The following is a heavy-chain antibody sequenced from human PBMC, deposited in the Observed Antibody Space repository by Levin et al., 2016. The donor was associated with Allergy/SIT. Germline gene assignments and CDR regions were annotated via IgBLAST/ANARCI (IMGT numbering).Heavy chain of an antibody. J-gene: IGHJ4*02. D-gene: IGHD6-19*01. Sequence: GESLKISCAASGFTFSSYAMSWVRQAPGKGLEWVSAISGSGGSTYYADSVKGRFTISRDNSKNTLYLQMNSLRAEDTAVYYCARTYSSGWFDYWGQGTLVTVSS. CDR3: ARTYSSGWFDY. V-gene: IGHV3-23*01. CDR1: GFTFSSYA. CDR2: ISGSGGST.